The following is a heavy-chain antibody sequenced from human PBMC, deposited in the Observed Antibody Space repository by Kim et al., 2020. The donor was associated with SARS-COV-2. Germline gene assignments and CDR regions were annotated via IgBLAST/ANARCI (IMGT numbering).Heavy chain of an antibody. CDR2: I. Sequence: IYFPDSVKGRFTLSRDNAKNSLYLQVNSLRAEDTAVYYCVQGGARYRRDYWGQGTLVTVSS. CDR3: VQGGARYRRDY. V-gene: IGHV3-48*03. J-gene: IGHJ4*02. D-gene: IGHD5-12*01.